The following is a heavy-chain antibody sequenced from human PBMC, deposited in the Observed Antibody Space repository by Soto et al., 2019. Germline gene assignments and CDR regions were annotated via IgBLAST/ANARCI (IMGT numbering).Heavy chain of an antibody. CDR1: GYTFTGYY. CDR3: AREEVVAAYYYYGMDV. V-gene: IGHV1-2*02. Sequence: QVQLVQSGAEVKKPGASVKVSCKASGYTFTGYYMHWVRQAPGQGLEWMGWINPNSGGTNYAQKFQGGVTMTRDTSISTAYMELSRLRSDDTAVYYCAREEVVAAYYYYGMDVWGQGTTVTVSS. CDR2: INPNSGGT. J-gene: IGHJ6*02. D-gene: IGHD2-15*01.